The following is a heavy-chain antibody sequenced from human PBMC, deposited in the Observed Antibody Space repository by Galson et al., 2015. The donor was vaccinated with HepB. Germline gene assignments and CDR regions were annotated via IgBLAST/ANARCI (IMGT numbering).Heavy chain of an antibody. V-gene: IGHV4-39*01. D-gene: IGHD1-26*01. CDR1: GDSISTSLYY. CDR2: VYYGGTT. CDR3: ARPLVLNGRFYPGVGPFYI. Sequence: ETLSLTCTVSGDSISTSLYYWAWIRQGPGKDLEWIGSVYYGGTTYYSPSFQGRVAMSVDASKNQLSLTLTSVTAADTAVYCCARPLVLNGRFYPGVGPFYIWGQGTMVTVS. J-gene: IGHJ3*02.